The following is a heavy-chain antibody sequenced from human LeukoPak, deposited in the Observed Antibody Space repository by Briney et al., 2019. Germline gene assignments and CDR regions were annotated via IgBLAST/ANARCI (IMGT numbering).Heavy chain of an antibody. V-gene: IGHV4-61*08. Sequence: PSQTLSLTCTVSGGSISSGGYYWSWIRQHPGKGLEWIGYIYYSGSTNYNPSLKSRVTISVDTSKNQFSLKLSSVTAADTAVYYCAREDSGLAFDIWGQGTMVTVSS. J-gene: IGHJ3*02. CDR2: IYYSGST. CDR3: AREDSGLAFDI. D-gene: IGHD6-19*01. CDR1: GGSISSGGYY.